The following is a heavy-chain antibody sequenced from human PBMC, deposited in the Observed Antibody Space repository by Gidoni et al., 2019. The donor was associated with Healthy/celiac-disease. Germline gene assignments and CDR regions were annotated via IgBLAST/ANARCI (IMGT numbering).Heavy chain of an antibody. CDR1: GYTFTSYY. D-gene: IGHD2-15*01. CDR2: INPSGGST. CDR3: ARGHCSGGSCYFGPGY. Sequence: QVQLVQSGAEVKKPGASVKGSCKASGYTFTSYYMHWVRQAPGQGLEWMGIINPSGGSTSYAQKFQGRVTMTRDTSTSTVYMELSSLRSEDTAVYYCARGHCSGGSCYFGPGYWGQGTLVTVSS. J-gene: IGHJ4*02. V-gene: IGHV1-46*01.